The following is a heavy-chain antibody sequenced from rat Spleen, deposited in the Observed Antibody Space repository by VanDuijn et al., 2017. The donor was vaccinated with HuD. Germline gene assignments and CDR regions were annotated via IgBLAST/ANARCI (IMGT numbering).Heavy chain of an antibody. CDR2: ISYDGSST. J-gene: IGHJ2*01. V-gene: IGHV5-7*01. Sequence: EVQLVESGGGLVQPGRSLKLSCAASGFTFSDYNMAWVRQAPQKGLEWVATISYDGSSTYYRDSVKGRFTISRDNAKSTLYLQMDSLRSEDTATYYCARHDYSGDYFDYWGQGVMVTVSS. CDR3: ARHDYSGDYFDY. CDR1: GFTFSDYN. D-gene: IGHD1-1*01.